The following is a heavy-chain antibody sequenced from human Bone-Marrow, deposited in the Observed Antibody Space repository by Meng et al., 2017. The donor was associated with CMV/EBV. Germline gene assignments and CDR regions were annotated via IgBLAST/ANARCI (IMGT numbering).Heavy chain of an antibody. CDR2: VSFDGSRT. Sequence: GESLKISCAPSGFTLSTYNIHWVRQAPGKGLEWVACVSFDGSRTDYAESVKGRFTISRDNSRNTLSVQMSSLRPDDTAVYYCAREGIHYDFSSCFRKKTRTSYGMDVWGQGTTVTVSS. V-gene: IGHV3-30-3*01. J-gene: IGHJ6*02. CDR3: AREGIHYDFSSCFRKKTRTSYGMDV. D-gene: IGHD3-3*01. CDR1: GFTLSTYN.